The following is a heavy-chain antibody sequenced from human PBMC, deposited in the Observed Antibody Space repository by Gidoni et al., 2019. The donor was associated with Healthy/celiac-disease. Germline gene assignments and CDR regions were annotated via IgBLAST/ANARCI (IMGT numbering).Heavy chain of an antibody. CDR3: ARDWSSSRSPITMIDPGIDY. V-gene: IGHV3-11*01. CDR2: ISRSGSTI. D-gene: IGHD3-22*01. Sequence: AASGFTFSDYYMSWIRQAPGKGLEWVSYISRSGSTIYYADSVKGRFTISRDNAKNSLYLQMNSLRAEDTAVYYCARDWSSSRSPITMIDPGIDYWGQGTLVTVSS. J-gene: IGHJ4*02. CDR1: GFTFSDYY.